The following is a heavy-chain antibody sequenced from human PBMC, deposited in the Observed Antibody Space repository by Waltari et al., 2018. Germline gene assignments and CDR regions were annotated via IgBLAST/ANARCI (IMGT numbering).Heavy chain of an antibody. Sequence: QVQLQESGPGLVKPSETLSLTCAVSGYSISSGYYWGWIRQPPGQGLEWIGSIYHSGSTYYNPSLKSRVTISVDTSKNQFSLKLSSVTAADTAVYYCARRGYYGSGSYYGDDAFDIWGQGTTVTVSS. D-gene: IGHD3-10*01. CDR1: GYSISSGYY. J-gene: IGHJ3*02. CDR2: IYHSGST. V-gene: IGHV4-38-2*01. CDR3: ARRGYYGSGSYYGDDAFDI.